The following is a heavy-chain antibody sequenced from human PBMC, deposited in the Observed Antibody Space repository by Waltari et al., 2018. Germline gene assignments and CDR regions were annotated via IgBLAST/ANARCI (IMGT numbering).Heavy chain of an antibody. CDR3: ATDLNGAAH. CDR1: ASPFSNSW. D-gene: IGHD3-10*01. Sequence: EVLLVESGGDWVQPGGSLRRSCAASASPFSNSWMPWVRQAPGKGLECLANIKTDGGETYYVDSVKGRFSISRDNTKNSLYLQMNSLRADDTAVYYCATDLNGAAHWGQGTLVTVSS. CDR2: IKTDGGET. V-gene: IGHV3-7*01. J-gene: IGHJ4*02.